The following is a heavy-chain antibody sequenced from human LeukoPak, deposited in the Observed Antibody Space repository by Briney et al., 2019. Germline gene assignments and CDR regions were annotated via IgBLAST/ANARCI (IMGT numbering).Heavy chain of an antibody. J-gene: IGHJ4*02. CDR2: IYSGGST. CDR3: ARSRRGGLYFDY. D-gene: IGHD3-16*01. V-gene: IGHV3-53*01. CDR1: GFTVSSNY. Sequence: GGSLRLSCAASGFTVSSNYMSWVRQAPGKGLEWVSVIYSGGSTYYADSVKGRFTISRDNSKNTLYLQMNSLRAEDTAVYYCARSRRGGLYFDYWGQGTLVTVSS.